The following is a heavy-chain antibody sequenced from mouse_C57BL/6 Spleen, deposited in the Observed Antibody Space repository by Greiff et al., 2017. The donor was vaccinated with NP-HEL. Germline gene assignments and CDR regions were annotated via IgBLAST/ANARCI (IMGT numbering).Heavy chain of an antibody. D-gene: IGHD4-1*01. CDR1: GFTFTDYY. V-gene: IGHV7-4*01. J-gene: IGHJ2*01. CDR3: VKAVWDGDGFDY. Sequence: EVQRVESGGGLVQPGASLRLSCAASGFTFTDYYMSWVRQPPGKAPEWLALIRNKANGYTTEYTASVKGRFTISRDNSQTILYRQMNTLRAEDSATYYCVKAVWDGDGFDYWGQGTTLTVSS. CDR2: IRNKANGYTT.